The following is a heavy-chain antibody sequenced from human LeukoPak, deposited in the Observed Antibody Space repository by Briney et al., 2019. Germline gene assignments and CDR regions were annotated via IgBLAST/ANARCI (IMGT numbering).Heavy chain of an antibody. CDR2: IYTSGST. J-gene: IGHJ6*02. D-gene: IGHD6-13*01. CDR1: GGSISSYY. V-gene: IGHV4-4*07. Sequence: PSETLSLTCTVSGGSISSYYWSWIRQPAGKGLEWIGRIYTSGSTNYNPSLKSRVTMSVDTSKNQFSLKLSSVTAADTAVHYCARDPGIAAAGPMDVWGQGTTVTVSS. CDR3: ARDPGIAAAGPMDV.